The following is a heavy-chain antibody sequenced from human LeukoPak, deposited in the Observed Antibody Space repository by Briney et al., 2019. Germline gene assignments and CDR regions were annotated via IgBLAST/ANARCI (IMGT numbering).Heavy chain of an antibody. CDR2: ISSSSSYI. J-gene: IGHJ6*02. CDR1: GFTFSSYS. V-gene: IGHV3-21*01. Sequence: GGSLRLSCAASGFTFSSYSMNWVRQAPGKGLEWVSSISSSSSYIYYADSVKGRFTISRDNAKNSLYLQMNSLRAEDTAVYYCARDQAYYYDSSGYYYYYGMDVWGQGTTVTVSS. CDR3: ARDQAYYYDSSGYYYYYGMDV. D-gene: IGHD3-22*01.